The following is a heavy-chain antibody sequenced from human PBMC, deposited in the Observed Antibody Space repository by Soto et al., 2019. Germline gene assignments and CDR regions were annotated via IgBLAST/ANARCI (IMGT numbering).Heavy chain of an antibody. CDR2: INPSADTT. CDR3: AIAGLCSGAGCRGSIDY. J-gene: IGHJ4*02. V-gene: IGHV1-46*03. Sequence: QVQLVQSGAEVKKPGASVKVSCKASGYTFTTYYMHWVRQAPGQGLEWMGIINPSADTTSYAQKFQGRVTMTRDTSTSTVYMELSSLRSEDTAAYSCAIAGLCSGAGCRGSIDYWGQGTLVTVSS. CDR1: GYTFTTYY. D-gene: IGHD2-15*01.